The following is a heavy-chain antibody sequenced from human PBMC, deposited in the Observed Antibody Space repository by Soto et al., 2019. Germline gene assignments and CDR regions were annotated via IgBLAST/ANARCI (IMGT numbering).Heavy chain of an antibody. J-gene: IGHJ3*02. V-gene: IGHV3-21*01. CDR3: ARETEGNIAAAVYDAFDI. Sequence: GGSLRLSCAASGFTFSSYSMNWVRQAPGKGLEWVSSISSSSSYIYYADSVKGRFTISRDNAKNSLYLQMNSLRAEDTAVYYCARETEGNIAAAVYDAFDIWGQGTMGTVSS. CDR2: ISSSSSYI. D-gene: IGHD6-13*01. CDR1: GFTFSSYS.